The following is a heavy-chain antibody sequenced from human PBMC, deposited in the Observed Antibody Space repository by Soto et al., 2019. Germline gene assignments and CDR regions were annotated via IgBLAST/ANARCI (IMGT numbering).Heavy chain of an antibody. Sequence: QVQLVQSGAEVKKTGASVKVSCRASGYTFTRYSVHWVRQAPGQGLEWMGWINPNTGGTRFAPKFEGRVTLTTDQSVSTVYMEVRSLISVDMAVFYCSVYFDDLQEASFWGQGTLVTVTS. D-gene: IGHD2-8*01. CDR3: SVYFDDLQEASF. CDR2: INPNTGGT. J-gene: IGHJ1*01. V-gene: IGHV1-2*02. CDR1: GYTFTRYS.